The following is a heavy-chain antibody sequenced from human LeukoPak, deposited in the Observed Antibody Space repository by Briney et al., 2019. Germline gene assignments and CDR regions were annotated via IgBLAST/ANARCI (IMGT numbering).Heavy chain of an antibody. J-gene: IGHJ4*02. CDR1: GFTFSNYN. D-gene: IGHD1-7*01. CDR3: AREGWNFFYYFDY. V-gene: IGHV3-48*01. CDR2: ISSTSNTI. Sequence: GGSLRLSCAASGFTFSNYNMNWVRQAPGRGLEWISYISSTSNTIYYADSVKGRFTISKDNARNSLSLQMNSLRAEDTAVYYCAREGWNFFYYFDYWGQGTLVTVSS.